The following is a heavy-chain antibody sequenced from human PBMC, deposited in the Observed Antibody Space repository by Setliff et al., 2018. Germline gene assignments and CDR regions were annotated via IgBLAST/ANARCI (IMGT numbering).Heavy chain of an antibody. CDR3: ASGVTTVDY. D-gene: IGHD4-4*01. J-gene: IGHJ4*02. V-gene: IGHV1-69*10. CDR1: GGTFSSYA. CDR2: IIPILGIA. Sequence: SVKVSCKASGGTFSSYAISWVRQAPGQGLEWMGGIIPILGIANYAQKFQGRVTMTRNTSISTAYTELSSLRSEDTAVHYCASGVTTVDYWGQGTLVTVSS.